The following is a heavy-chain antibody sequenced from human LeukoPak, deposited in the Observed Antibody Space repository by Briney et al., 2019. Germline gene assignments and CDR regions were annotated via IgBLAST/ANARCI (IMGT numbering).Heavy chain of an antibody. J-gene: IGHJ2*01. D-gene: IGHD2-2*01. CDR3: ARTVVPAATDWYFDL. V-gene: IGHV3-53*01. CDR2: IYSGGST. CDR1: GFTVSSNY. Sequence: PGGSLRLSCAASGFTVSSNYMSWVRQAPGKGLEWVSVIYSGGSTYYADSVEGRFTIFRDNSKNTLYLQMNSLRAEDTAVYYCARTVVPAATDWYFDLWGRGTLVTVSS.